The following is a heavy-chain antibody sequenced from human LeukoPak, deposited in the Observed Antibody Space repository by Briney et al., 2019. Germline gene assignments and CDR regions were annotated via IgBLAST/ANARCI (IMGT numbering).Heavy chain of an antibody. J-gene: IGHJ6*04. CDR2: INGNNGNT. V-gene: IGHV1-18*04. CDR3: AKVGRSSSSWTHNYNYGMDV. CDR1: GYMFTSYG. Sequence: ASVKVSCKASGYMFTSYGVSWVRQAPGRGLEWMGWINGNNGNTIYAQKFQGRVTMTTDASTRTAYMELRSLGSDDTAVYYCAKVGRSSSSWTHNYNYGMDVWGKGTTVIVSS. D-gene: IGHD6-13*01.